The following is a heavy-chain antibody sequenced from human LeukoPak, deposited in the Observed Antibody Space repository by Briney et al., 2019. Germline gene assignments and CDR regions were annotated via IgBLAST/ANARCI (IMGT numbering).Heavy chain of an antibody. Sequence: GASVKVSCNASGYTFTSYYMHWGRQAPGQGLEWMGIINPSGGSTSYAQKFQGRVTMTRYTSTSTVYMELSSLRSEDTAVYYCARDSGSGSYAFDIWGQGTMVTVSS. CDR3: ARDSGSGSYAFDI. CDR2: INPSGGST. J-gene: IGHJ3*02. V-gene: IGHV1-46*01. CDR1: GYTFTSYY. D-gene: IGHD3-10*01.